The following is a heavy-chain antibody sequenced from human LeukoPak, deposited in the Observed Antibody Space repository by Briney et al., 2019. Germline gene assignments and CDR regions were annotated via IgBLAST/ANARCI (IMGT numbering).Heavy chain of an antibody. CDR1: GGSISSYY. J-gene: IGHJ4*02. V-gene: IGHV4-59*01. CDR3: VRESGYDYLFDY. Sequence: SETLSLTCTVSGGSISSYYWSWIRQPPGKGLEWIGYIYYSGSTNYNPSLKNRVTISVDTSKNQFSLKLSSVTAADTAVYYCVRESGYDYLFDYWGQGTLVTVSS. D-gene: IGHD5-12*01. CDR2: IYYSGST.